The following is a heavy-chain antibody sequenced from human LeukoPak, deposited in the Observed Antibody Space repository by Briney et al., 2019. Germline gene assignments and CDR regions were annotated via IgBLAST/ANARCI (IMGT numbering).Heavy chain of an antibody. J-gene: IGHJ2*01. CDR2: ISAYNGNT. CDR1: GYTFTSYG. Sequence: GASVKVSCKASGYTFTSYGISWVRQAPGQGLEWMGWISAYNGNTNYAQKLQGRVTMTTDTSTSTAYMELRSLRSDDTAVYYCARDIVVVPAAGYFDLWGRGTLVTVSS. D-gene: IGHD2-2*01. CDR3: ARDIVVVPAAGYFDL. V-gene: IGHV1-18*01.